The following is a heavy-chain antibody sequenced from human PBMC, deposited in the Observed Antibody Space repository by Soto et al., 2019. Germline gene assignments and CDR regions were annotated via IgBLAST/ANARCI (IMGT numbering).Heavy chain of an antibody. CDR3: ARRTYYYYGMDV. J-gene: IGHJ6*02. CDR2: INHSGST. CDR1: GGSFSGYY. Sequence: SETLSLTCAVYGGSFSGYYWSWIRQPPGKGLEWIGEINHSGSTNYNPSLKSRVTISVDTSKNQFSLKLSSVTAANTAVYYCARRTYYYYGMDVWGQGTTVTVSS. V-gene: IGHV4-34*01. D-gene: IGHD1-7*01.